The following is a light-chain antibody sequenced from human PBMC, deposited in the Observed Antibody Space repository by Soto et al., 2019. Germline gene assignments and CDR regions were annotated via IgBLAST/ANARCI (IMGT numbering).Light chain of an antibody. CDR2: RNK. J-gene: IGLJ2*01. CDR1: SSNIGGIY. CDR3: AAWDDTLSGAV. V-gene: IGLV1-47*01. Sequence: QSVLTQPPSASGTPGQRGTISCSGSSSNIGGIYVYWYQQHPGTAPKLLIYRNKQRPAAVPDRFSVSKSGTSTSLAISGLRSADEADDYCAAWDDTLSGAVFGGGTKLTVL.